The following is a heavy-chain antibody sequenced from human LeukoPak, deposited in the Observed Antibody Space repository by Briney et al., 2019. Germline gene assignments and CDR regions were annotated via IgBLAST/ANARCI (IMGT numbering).Heavy chain of an antibody. V-gene: IGHV3-23*01. Sequence: GGSLRLSCAASGFTFSSYAMSWVRQAPGKGLEWVSAISDGVGNTFYADSVKGRFTISRDNSKNTLYLQMNSLRAEDTAVYYCAKSRGGYSYGKIDYWGQGTLVTVSS. CDR3: AKSRGGYSYGKIDY. D-gene: IGHD5-18*01. CDR2: ISDGVGNT. J-gene: IGHJ4*02. CDR1: GFTFSSYA.